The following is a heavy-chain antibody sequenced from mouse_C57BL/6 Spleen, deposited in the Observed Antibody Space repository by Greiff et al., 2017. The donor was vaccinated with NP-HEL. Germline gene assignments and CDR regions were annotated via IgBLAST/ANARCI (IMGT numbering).Heavy chain of an antibody. D-gene: IGHD1-1*01. V-gene: IGHV5-16*01. CDR3: ARSPYYYGSSLGYFDY. Sequence: EVKLVESEGGLVQPGSSMKLSCTASGFTFSDYYMAWVRQVPEKGLEWVANINYDGSSTYYLDSLKSRFIISRDNAKNILYLQMSSLKSEDTATYYCARSPYYYGSSLGYFDYWGQGTTLTVSS. CDR1: GFTFSDYY. CDR2: INYDGSST. J-gene: IGHJ2*01.